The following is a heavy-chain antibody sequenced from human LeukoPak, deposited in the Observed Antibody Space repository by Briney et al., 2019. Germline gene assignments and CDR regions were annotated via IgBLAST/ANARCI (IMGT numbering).Heavy chain of an antibody. D-gene: IGHD3-10*01. CDR1: GFTFSSYA. V-gene: IGHV3-23*01. CDR3: ARESYYGSGSYFDY. J-gene: IGHJ4*02. Sequence: GGSLRLSCAASGFTFSSYAMSWVRQAPGKGLEWVSAISGSGGSTYYADSVKGRFTISRDNSKNSLYLQMNSLRAEDTAVYYCARESYYGSGSYFDYWGQGTLVTVSS. CDR2: ISGSGGST.